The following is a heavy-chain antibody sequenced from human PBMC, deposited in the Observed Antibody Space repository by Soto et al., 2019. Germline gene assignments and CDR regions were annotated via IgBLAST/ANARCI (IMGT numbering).Heavy chain of an antibody. Sequence: XSLTLSFAASRFSFCSYAMGWVRQAPGKGLEWVSAISGSGGSTYYADSVKGRFTISRDNSKNTLYLQMNSLRAEDTAVYYCAKDRSSYNGNYDSDHCAQGTLLTVSS. V-gene: IGHV3-23*01. CDR2: ISGSGGST. J-gene: IGHJ4*02. D-gene: IGHD1-7*01. CDR1: RFSFCSYA. CDR3: AKDRSSYNGNYDSDH.